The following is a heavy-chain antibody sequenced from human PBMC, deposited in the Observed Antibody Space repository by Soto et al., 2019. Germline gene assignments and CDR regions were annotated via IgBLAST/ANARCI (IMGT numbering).Heavy chain of an antibody. J-gene: IGHJ6*03. Sequence: QVHLVESGGGVVQPGGSLTLSCSVSDFAFRLHGIHWVRHTPGKGLEWVAMIWHDGTRKYFRDSVRGRFTISRDSAKNKVYLQMNNLRGDDSVLFFCARDRISSYPSPMDFWGKGPTAPFSS. D-gene: IGHD3-3*01. CDR2: IWHDGTRK. CDR3: ARDRISSYPSPMDF. V-gene: IGHV3-33*01. CDR1: DFAFRLHG.